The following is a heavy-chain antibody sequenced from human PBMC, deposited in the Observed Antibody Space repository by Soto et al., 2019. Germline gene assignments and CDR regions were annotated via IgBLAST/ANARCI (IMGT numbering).Heavy chain of an antibody. V-gene: IGHV3-30*18. CDR3: AKVARAPTYYDFWSGKGYGMDV. CDR2: ISYDGSNK. D-gene: IGHD3-3*01. Sequence: PGGSLRLSCAASGFTFSSYGMHWVRQAPGKGLEWVAVISYDGSNKYYADSVKGRFTISRDNSKNTLYLQMNSLRAEDTAVCYCAKVARAPTYYDFWSGKGYGMDVWGQGTTVTVSS. J-gene: IGHJ6*02. CDR1: GFTFSSYG.